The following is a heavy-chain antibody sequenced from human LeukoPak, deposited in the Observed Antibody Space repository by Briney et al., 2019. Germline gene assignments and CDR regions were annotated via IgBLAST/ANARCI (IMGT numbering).Heavy chain of an antibody. V-gene: IGHV6-1*01. CDR3: ARGGLVRGSLNSLTGFDI. CDR2: IYYRSQWYN. J-gene: IGHJ3*02. D-gene: IGHD3-10*01. CDR1: GDSVSSASAG. Sequence: SQTLSLTCDLSGDSVSSASAGWNWIRQSPSRGLEWLGRIYYRSQWYNDDAVSVKSRITINPDTAKNQFSLHLNSVTPDDTALHYCARGGLVRGSLNSLTGFDIWGQGTMVTVSS.